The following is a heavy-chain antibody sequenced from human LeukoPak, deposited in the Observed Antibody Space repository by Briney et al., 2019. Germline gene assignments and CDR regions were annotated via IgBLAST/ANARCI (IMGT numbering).Heavy chain of an antibody. CDR1: GYSISSGYY. V-gene: IGHV4-38-2*02. CDR3: ARAPATAFDY. D-gene: IGHD4-17*01. J-gene: IGHJ4*02. CDR2: IYHSGST. Sequence: PSETLSLTCTVSGYSISSGYYWGWIRQPPGKGLEWLGSIYHSGSTYYNPSLKSRVTISVDTSKNQFSLKLSSVTAADTAVYYCARAPATAFDYWGQGTLVTVSS.